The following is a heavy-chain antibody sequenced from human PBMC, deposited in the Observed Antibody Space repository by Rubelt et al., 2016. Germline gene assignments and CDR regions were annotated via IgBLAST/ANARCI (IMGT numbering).Heavy chain of an antibody. CDR3: ASPRGWGYSSSFY. Sequence: QLQLQESGPGLVKPSETLSLTCTVSGGSISSSSYYWGWIRQPPGKGLEWIGSIYHSGSTYYNPSLKGRVTISAERSKNQFSLKLSAVTAADTAVYDCASPRGWGYSSSFYWGQGTLVTVSS. V-gene: IGHV4-39*01. CDR2: IYHSGST. CDR1: GGSISSSSYY. J-gene: IGHJ4*02. D-gene: IGHD6-6*01.